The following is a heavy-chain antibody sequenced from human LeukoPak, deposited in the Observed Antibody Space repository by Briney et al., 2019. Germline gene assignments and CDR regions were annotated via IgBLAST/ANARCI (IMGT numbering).Heavy chain of an antibody. CDR2: ISPNSGGT. CDR1: GDTFTGYY. CDR3: ARTRLNQYCSSTSCYGGFFDY. Sequence: ASVKVSSKASGDTFTGYYMHWVRQAPGQRLEWMGWISPNSGGTNYAQKFQGRVTMTRDTSISTAYMELSRLRSDDTAVYYCARTRLNQYCSSTSCYGGFFDYWGQGTLVTVSS. J-gene: IGHJ4*02. D-gene: IGHD2-2*01. V-gene: IGHV1-2*02.